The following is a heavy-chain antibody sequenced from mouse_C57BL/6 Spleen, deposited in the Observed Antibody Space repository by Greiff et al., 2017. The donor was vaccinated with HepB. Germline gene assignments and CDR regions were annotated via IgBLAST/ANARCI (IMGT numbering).Heavy chain of an antibody. V-gene: IGHV1-9*01. CDR1: GYTFTGYW. Sequence: QVQLKESGAELMKPGASVKLSCKATGYTFTGYWIEWVKQRPGHGLEWIGEILPGSGSTNYNEKFKGKATFTADTSSNTAYIQLSSLTTEDSAIYYCARQGDYDDYAMDYWGQGTSVTVSS. CDR3: ARQGDYDDYAMDY. CDR2: ILPGSGST. J-gene: IGHJ4*01. D-gene: IGHD2-4*01.